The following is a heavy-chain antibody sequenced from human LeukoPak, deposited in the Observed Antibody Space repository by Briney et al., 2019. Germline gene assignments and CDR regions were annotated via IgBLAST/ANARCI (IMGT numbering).Heavy chain of an antibody. J-gene: IGHJ4*02. CDR2: ISGSGGST. CDR1: RFTFSSDA. Sequence: GGSLRLSCAASRFTFSSDAMSWVRQAPGKGLEWVSAISGSGGSTYYADSVKGRFTISRDNSKNTLYLQMNSLRAEDTAVYYCATGVVPPRGTSAYWGQGTLVTVSS. D-gene: IGHD2-2*01. V-gene: IGHV3-23*01. CDR3: ATGVVPPRGTSAY.